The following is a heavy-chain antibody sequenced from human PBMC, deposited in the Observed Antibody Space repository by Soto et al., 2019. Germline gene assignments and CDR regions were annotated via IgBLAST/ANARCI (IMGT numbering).Heavy chain of an antibody. J-gene: IGHJ4*02. CDR2: FGPEDGET. Sequence: QVQLLQSGAEVKKPGASVKVSCEVSGHTHTELSMHRVRQAPGRGLEWMGGFGPEDGETIFAQKFQGRVTMTEDTSTDSTYMELTSLRSEDTAVYYCAAGGTRWLHSPFDYWGQGTLVTISS. V-gene: IGHV1-24*01. D-gene: IGHD1-1*01. CDR1: GHTHTELS. CDR3: AAGGTRWLHSPFDY.